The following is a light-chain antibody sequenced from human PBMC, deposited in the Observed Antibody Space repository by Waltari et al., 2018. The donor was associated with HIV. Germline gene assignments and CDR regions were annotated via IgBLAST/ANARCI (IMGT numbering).Light chain of an antibody. Sequence: QSVLTQPPSASGTPGQRVTISCSGSNSNIGSNYVYWYQQFPGTAPKLLIYRNNQRPSGVPDRFSGSKSGTSASLAISGLQAEDEADYYCSSYTGSDTLLGVFGTGTKVTVL. CDR2: RNN. CDR3: SSYTGSDTLLGV. V-gene: IGLV1-47*01. CDR1: NSNIGSNY. J-gene: IGLJ1*01.